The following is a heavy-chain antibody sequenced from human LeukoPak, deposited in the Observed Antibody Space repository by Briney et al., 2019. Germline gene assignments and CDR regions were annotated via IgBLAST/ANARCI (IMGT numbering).Heavy chain of an antibody. Sequence: GRSLRLSCAASGFTFMHWVRQAPGKGLEWVAIISYDGSNEYYADSVEGRFTISRDTSKNTLYLQMNSLRAEDTAVYYCAKPTLGDVIDAFDIWGQGTMVTVSS. V-gene: IGHV3-30*18. CDR1: GFTF. CDR3: AKPTLGDVIDAFDI. D-gene: IGHD3-10*01. J-gene: IGHJ3*02. CDR2: ISYDGSNE.